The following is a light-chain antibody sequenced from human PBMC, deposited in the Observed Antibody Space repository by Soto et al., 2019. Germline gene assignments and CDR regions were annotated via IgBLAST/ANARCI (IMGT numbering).Light chain of an antibody. CDR3: QAWDSSTVV. Sequence: SYELTQPPSVSVSPGQTASITCSGDXLGDKYACWYQQKPGQSPVLVIYQDSKRPSGIPERFSGSNSGNTATLTISGTQAMDEADYYCQAWDSSTVVFGGGTKLTVL. CDR2: QDS. V-gene: IGLV3-1*01. J-gene: IGLJ2*01. CDR1: XLGDKY.